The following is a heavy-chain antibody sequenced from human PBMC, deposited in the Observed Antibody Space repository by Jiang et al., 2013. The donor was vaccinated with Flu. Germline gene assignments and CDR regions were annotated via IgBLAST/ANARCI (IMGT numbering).Heavy chain of an antibody. CDR1: GYTFTSYG. CDR3: AREVEVAGKNYYYIWYDV. CDR2: IRVDNGNT. V-gene: IGHV1-18*01. D-gene: IGHD3-10*01. J-gene: IGHJ6*02. Sequence: GAEVKKPGASVKVSCKTSGYTFTSYGISWVRQAPGXGLEWMGWIRVDNGNTNYVQKLQGRVTMTTDTSTSTAYMELRSLRSDDTAVYYCAREVEVAGKNYYYIWYDVWGQGTTVTVSS.